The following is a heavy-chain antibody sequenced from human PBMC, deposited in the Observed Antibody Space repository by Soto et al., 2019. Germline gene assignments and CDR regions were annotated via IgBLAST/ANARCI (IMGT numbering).Heavy chain of an antibody. D-gene: IGHD3-9*01. CDR1: GGTFSSYT. CDR3: ARDRNKYYDILTGYSDY. V-gene: IGHV1-69*04. CDR2: IIPILGIA. J-gene: IGHJ4*02. Sequence: GASVKVSCKASGGTFSSYTISWVRQAPGQGLEWMGRIIPILGIANYAQKFQGRVTITADKSASTAYMELSSLRSEDTAVYYCARDRNKYYDILTGYSDYWGQGTLVTV.